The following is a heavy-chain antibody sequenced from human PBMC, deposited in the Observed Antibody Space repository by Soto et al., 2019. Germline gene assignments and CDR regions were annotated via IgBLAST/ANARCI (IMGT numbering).Heavy chain of an antibody. D-gene: IGHD6-13*01. Sequence: EVQLLESGGGLVQPGGSLRLSCAASGFTFSSYAMTWVRQAPGKGLEWVSGISGSGNTSYYVDSVKGRFTISRDSSKKMLYLQMNSLRPEDTAVYYCAKDRGRTWYEDYWGQGTLVTVSS. CDR2: ISGSGNTS. J-gene: IGHJ4*02. V-gene: IGHV3-23*01. CDR1: GFTFSSYA. CDR3: AKDRGRTWYEDY.